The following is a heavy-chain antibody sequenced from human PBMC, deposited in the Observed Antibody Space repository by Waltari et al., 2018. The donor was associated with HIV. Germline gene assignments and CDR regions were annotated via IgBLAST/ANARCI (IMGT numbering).Heavy chain of an antibody. CDR1: GFTFSNST. Sequence: EVQLVESGGGLVQSGGSLRLSWAAPGFTFSNSTMHWVRQAPGKGLEYLSAITSDGDTTYYVNSVKGRFTISRDNSKNTLYLQMGSLRAEDMAVFYCVRDSSGYYGHFDYWGQGTLVTVSS. V-gene: IGHV3-64*01. CDR3: VRDSSGYYGHFDY. CDR2: ITSDGDTT. D-gene: IGHD6-19*01. J-gene: IGHJ4*02.